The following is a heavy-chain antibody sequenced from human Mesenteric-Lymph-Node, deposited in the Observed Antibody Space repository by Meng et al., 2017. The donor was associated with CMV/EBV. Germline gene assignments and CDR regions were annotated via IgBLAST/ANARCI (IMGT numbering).Heavy chain of an antibody. CDR3: ARTNLRSIAAAGTFDY. CDR2: ISSSSSYI. V-gene: IGHV3-21*01. CDR1: GFTFSSYS. J-gene: IGHJ4*02. Sequence: GGSLRLSCAASGFTFSSYSMNWVRQAPGKGLEWVSSISSSSSYIYYADSVKGRFTISRDNAKNSLYLQMSSLRAEDTAVYYCARTNLRSIAAAGTFDYWGQGTLVTVSS. D-gene: IGHD6-13*01.